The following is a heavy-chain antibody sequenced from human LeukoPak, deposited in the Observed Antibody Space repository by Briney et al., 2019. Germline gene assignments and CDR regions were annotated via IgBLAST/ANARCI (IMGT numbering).Heavy chain of an antibody. CDR3: ARVGYEAWREYGDPFDY. Sequence: KPSETLSLTCAVYGGSFSGYYWNWIRQPPGKGLEWIGEINHSGSTNYNPSLKSRVTISVDTSKYQFSLKLSSVTAADTAVYYCARVGYEAWREYGDPFDYRGQGTLVAVSS. CDR1: GGSFSGYY. V-gene: IGHV4-34*01. CDR2: INHSGST. J-gene: IGHJ4*02. D-gene: IGHD4-17*01.